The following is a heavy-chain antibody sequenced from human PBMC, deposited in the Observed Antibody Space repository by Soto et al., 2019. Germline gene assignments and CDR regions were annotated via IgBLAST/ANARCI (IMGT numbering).Heavy chain of an antibody. CDR1: GFTFSSYS. CDR3: AGAYYYDSSGYHKFDY. J-gene: IGHJ4*02. Sequence: KPVGSLRLSCAASGFTFSSYSMNWVRQAPGKGLEWVSSISSSSSYIYYADSVKGRFTISRDNAKNSLYLQMNSLRAEDTAVYYCAGAYYYDSSGYHKFDYWGQGTLVTVSS. V-gene: IGHV3-21*01. CDR2: ISSSSSYI. D-gene: IGHD3-22*01.